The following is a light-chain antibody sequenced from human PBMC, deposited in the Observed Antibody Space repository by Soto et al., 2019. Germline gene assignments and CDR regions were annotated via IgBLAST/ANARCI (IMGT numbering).Light chain of an antibody. CDR2: GAS. Sequence: EIVITQSPAILSVSPGERATLSCRATQSVSSKLAWYPQRPGQAPRLLISGASTGDTGIRARFSGSGAGSEFTLTISSLQSEDGEIDYCQQYYTWPITFGGGTKVDIK. CDR3: QQYYTWPIT. V-gene: IGKV3D-15*01. J-gene: IGKJ4*01. CDR1: QSVSSK.